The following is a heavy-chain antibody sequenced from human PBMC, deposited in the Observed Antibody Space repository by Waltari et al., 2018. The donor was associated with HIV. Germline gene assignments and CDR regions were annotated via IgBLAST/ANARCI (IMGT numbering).Heavy chain of an antibody. J-gene: IGHJ4*02. Sequence: QVQLQQWGTALLKPSETLALTCAVYGGSFNGYYWSWFRQPPGKGFKWMGQSDHSRTSHYNPTLKDRLTMSVDTSKNQFSLKLTSATAADTAVFYCARGVFSLIVAGTNFDYWGQGFLVTVSS. D-gene: IGHD5-12*01. CDR1: GGSFNGYY. CDR2: SDHSRTS. V-gene: IGHV4-34*01. CDR3: ARGVFSLIVAGTNFDY.